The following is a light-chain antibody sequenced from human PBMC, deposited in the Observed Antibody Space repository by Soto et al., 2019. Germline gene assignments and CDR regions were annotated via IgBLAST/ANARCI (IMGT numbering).Light chain of an antibody. CDR1: QGISNY. V-gene: IGKV1-27*01. Sequence: DIQMTQSPSSLSASVGDRVTLTCRASQGISNYLAWYQQKPGNVPKLLIYAASTLQTGVPSRFSGSGSGTDFTLTISSLQPEDVATYYCQKYNSAPRLTFGGGTKVEIK. J-gene: IGKJ4*01. CDR2: AAS. CDR3: QKYNSAPRLT.